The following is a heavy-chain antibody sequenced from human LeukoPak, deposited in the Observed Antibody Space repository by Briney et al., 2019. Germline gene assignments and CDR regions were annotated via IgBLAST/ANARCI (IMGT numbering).Heavy chain of an antibody. V-gene: IGHV3-30*03. CDR3: ARGSRGAAGPFDY. Sequence: GGGLRLSCAAPGFTFRSYNINRGRPAPGEGVGRVAVISYDGSNKYYADSVKGRFTISRDNSKNTLYLQMNSLRAEDTAVYYCARGSRGAAGPFDYWGQGTLVTVSS. D-gene: IGHD3-16*01. J-gene: IGHJ4*02. CDR2: ISYDGSNK. CDR1: GFTFRSYN.